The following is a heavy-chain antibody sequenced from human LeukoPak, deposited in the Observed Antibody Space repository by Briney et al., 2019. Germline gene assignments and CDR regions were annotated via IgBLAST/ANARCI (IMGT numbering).Heavy chain of an antibody. D-gene: IGHD2-15*01. V-gene: IGHV3-7*01. CDR3: ARDWGYRSGGTCYSFNAFDI. CDR1: GFTFSSYW. J-gene: IGHJ3*02. Sequence: GGSLRLSCEASGFTFSSYWMSWVRQAPGKGLEWVANIKQDGSEKYYVDSVKGRFTISRDNAKNSLYLQMNSLRPEDTAVYYCARDWGYRSGGTCYSFNAFDIWGQGTMVTVSS. CDR2: IKQDGSEK.